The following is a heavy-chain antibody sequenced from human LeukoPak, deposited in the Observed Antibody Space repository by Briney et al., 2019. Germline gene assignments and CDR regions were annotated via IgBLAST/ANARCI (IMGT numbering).Heavy chain of an antibody. V-gene: IGHV4-61*02. Sequence: SQTLSLTCTVSVGSLSSSSYYWSWIRQPAGKGLEWIGRIYTSGSTNYNPSLKSRVTMSVDTSKNQFSLKLSSVTAADTAVYYCARGISSGWYGAFDIWGQGTMVTVSS. J-gene: IGHJ3*02. CDR3: ARGISSGWYGAFDI. D-gene: IGHD6-19*01. CDR1: VGSLSSSSYY. CDR2: IYTSGST.